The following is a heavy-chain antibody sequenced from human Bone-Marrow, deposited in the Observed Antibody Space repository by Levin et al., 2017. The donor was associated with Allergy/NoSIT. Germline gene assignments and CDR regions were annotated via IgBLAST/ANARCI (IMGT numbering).Heavy chain of an antibody. CDR1: GFVFNDFG. CDR2: INWTGGDT. CDR3: ARTNGDLYQGERSLDWYFNL. V-gene: IGHV3-20*01. D-gene: IGHD3-16*01. J-gene: IGHJ2*01. Sequence: PGGSLRLSCAASGFVFNDFGMSWVRQVPGKGLEWVSGINWTGGDTDYTESVRGRFTISRDNTKDSLYLQMDSLTHEDTAFYHCARTNGDLYQGERSLDWYFNLWGRGTLVTVSS.